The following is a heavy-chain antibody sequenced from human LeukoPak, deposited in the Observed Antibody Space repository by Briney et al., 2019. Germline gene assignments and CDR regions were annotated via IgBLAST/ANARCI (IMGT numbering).Heavy chain of an antibody. CDR2: IYYSGST. CDR3: ARHSPVGIFYFDY. D-gene: IGHD1-26*01. V-gene: IGHV4-39*01. CDR1: GGSISNSSSY. Sequence: SETLSLTCTASGGSISNSSSYWGWIRQPPGKGLEWIGSIYYSGSTYYNPSLKSRVTISVDTSKNQFSLKLSSVTAADTAVYYCARHSPVGIFYFDYWGQGTLVTVSS. J-gene: IGHJ4*02.